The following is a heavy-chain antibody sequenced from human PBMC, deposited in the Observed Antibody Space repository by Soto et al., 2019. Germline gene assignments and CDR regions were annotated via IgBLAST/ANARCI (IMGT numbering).Heavy chain of an antibody. J-gene: IGHJ4*02. CDR3: AIGVGDYNYFDH. Sequence: EVQLVESGGGLVQPGGSLRLSCAASGFLFSTYWMFWVRQVPRKGLLWVSRIKSDGSSTSYADSVKGRFTISRDNTKKTLYLQMTSLRAEDTAVYDCAIGVGDYNYFDHWGQGILVTVSS. V-gene: IGHV3-74*01. CDR1: GFLFSTYW. D-gene: IGHD3-3*01. CDR2: IKSDGSST.